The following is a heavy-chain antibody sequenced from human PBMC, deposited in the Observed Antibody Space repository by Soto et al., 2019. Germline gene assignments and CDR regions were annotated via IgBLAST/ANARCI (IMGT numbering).Heavy chain of an antibody. CDR1: GFTFSSYG. V-gene: IGHV3-30*18. J-gene: IGHJ4*02. Sequence: QRHLVESGGGVVQPGRSLRLSCAASGFTFSSYGMHWIRQAPGKGLEWVAVISHDGAFKDYADSVKGRFTISRDNSENTLFLEMNSLGPSDTAVYYCAKDYGPKAPYPYSNTHTDFWGQGTRVTASS. CDR3: AKDYGPKAPYPYSNTHTDF. CDR2: ISHDGAFK. D-gene: IGHD6-13*01.